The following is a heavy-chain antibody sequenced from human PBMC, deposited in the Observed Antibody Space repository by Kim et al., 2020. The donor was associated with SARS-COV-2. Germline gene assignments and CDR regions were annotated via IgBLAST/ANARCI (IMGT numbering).Heavy chain of an antibody. V-gene: IGHV3-30*18. CDR1: GFTFSSYG. J-gene: IGHJ4*02. CDR3: AKDSTREVYSSGWCYFDY. CDR2: ISYDGSNK. D-gene: IGHD6-19*01. Sequence: GGSLRLSCAASGFTFSSYGMHWVRQAPGKGLEWVAVISYDGSNKYYADSVKGRFTISRDNSKNTLYLQMNSLRAEDTAVYYCAKDSTREVYSSGWCYFDYWGQGTLVTVSS.